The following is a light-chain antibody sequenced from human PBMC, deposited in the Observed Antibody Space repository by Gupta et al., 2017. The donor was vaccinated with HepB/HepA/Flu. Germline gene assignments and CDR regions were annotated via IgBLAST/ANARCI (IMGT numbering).Light chain of an antibody. CDR3: QKYNSAPRT. CDR2: GAS. J-gene: IGKJ3*01. CDR1: QDISNY. Sequence: DIQMTQSPSSLSASVGDRVTITCRASQDISNYLAWYQQKPGKVPKVLIYGASTLQSGVPSRFSGGGSGTDFTLTISSLQPEDVATYYCQKYNSAPRTFGHGTKVHI. V-gene: IGKV1-27*01.